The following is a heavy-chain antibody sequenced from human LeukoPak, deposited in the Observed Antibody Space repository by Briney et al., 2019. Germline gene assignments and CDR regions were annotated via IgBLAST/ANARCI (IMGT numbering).Heavy chain of an antibody. CDR2: MSPNSGNT. J-gene: IGHJ5*02. V-gene: IGHV1-8*03. CDR3: AGLAYCSSTSCYGFDP. Sequence: ASVKVSCKASGYTFTSYDINWVRQATGQGLEWMGWMSPNSGNTGYAQKFQGRVTITRNTSISTAYMELSSLRSEDTAVYYCAGLAYCSSTSCYGFDPWGQGTLVTVSS. D-gene: IGHD2-2*01. CDR1: GYTFTSYD.